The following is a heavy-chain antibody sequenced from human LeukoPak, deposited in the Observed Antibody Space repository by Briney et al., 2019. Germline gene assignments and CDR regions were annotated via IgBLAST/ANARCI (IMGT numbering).Heavy chain of an antibody. CDR2: ISNDATKK. V-gene: IGHV3-30*18. Sequence: GGSLRLSCAASGFTFSTYAMHWVRQVPGKGLEWVAVISNDATKKYYADSVKGRSTISRDNSESTLYLQMNSLRAEDTAVYYCAKDMNTVTTTFDYWGQGTLVTVSS. CDR1: GFTFSTYA. J-gene: IGHJ4*02. D-gene: IGHD4-17*01. CDR3: AKDMNTVTTTFDY.